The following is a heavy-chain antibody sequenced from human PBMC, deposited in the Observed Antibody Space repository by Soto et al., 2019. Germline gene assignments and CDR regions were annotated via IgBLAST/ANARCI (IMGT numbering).Heavy chain of an antibody. J-gene: IGHJ3*02. V-gene: IGHV3-7*01. Sequence: IRCVLKAKGKGLEWVANIKQDGSEKYYVDSVKGRFTISRDNAKNSLYLQMNSLRAEDTAVYYCAXDHRRSSAQLPAFAIWAQETIVTVSS. D-gene: IGHD6-6*01. CDR3: AXDHRRSSAQLPAFAI. CDR2: IKQDGSEK.